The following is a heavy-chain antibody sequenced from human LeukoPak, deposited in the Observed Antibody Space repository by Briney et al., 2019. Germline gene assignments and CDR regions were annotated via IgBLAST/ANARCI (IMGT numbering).Heavy chain of an antibody. CDR1: GYTFTGYH. CDR3: ARDRGSYFSDAFDI. V-gene: IGHV1-2*02. D-gene: IGHD1-26*01. Sequence: GASVKVSCKASGYTFTGYHMHWVRQAPGQGLEWMGWINPNSGGTSYAQKFQGRVTMARDTSIGTVYMELSRLRSDDTAVYYCARDRGSYFSDAFDIWGQGTMVTVSS. J-gene: IGHJ3*02. CDR2: INPNSGGT.